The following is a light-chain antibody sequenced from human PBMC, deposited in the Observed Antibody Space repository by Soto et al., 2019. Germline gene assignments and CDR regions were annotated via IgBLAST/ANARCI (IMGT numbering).Light chain of an antibody. CDR2: GAS. Sequence: EIVLTQCPDTLSLSPGDRATLSCRASQSISSYLAWYQQKPGQAPRLLIYGASSRATGIPDRFSGSGSGTDFTLTISRLEPEDFAVYYCQQYGSSPWTFGQGTKVDIK. J-gene: IGKJ1*01. CDR3: QQYGSSPWT. V-gene: IGKV3-20*01. CDR1: QSISSY.